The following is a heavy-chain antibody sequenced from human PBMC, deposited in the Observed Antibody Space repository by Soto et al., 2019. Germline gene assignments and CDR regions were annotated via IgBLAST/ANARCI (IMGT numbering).Heavy chain of an antibody. D-gene: IGHD5-12*01. CDR3: ARDAPLPQGRWLNTHF. V-gene: IGHV3-48*03. J-gene: IGHJ4*02. CDR2: ISHSGASI. CDR1: GFTFSNYE. Sequence: GGSLRLSCAASGFTFSNYEMNWVRQAPGKGLEWVSYISHSGASIDYADSVRGRFTISRDNAKNSLYLQMNSLRAEDTAVYYCARDAPLPQGRWLNTHFWGQATFVTVSS.